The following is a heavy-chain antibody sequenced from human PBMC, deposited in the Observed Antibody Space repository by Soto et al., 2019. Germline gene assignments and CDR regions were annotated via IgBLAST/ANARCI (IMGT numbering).Heavy chain of an antibody. CDR3: ARGATHHYYYGMDV. CDR1: GGTFSSYA. CDR2: IIPIFGTA. V-gene: IGHV1-69*13. Sequence: SVKVSCKAAGGTFSSYAISGVRQAPGQGLEWMGGIIPIFGTANYAQKFQGRVTITADESTGTAYMELSSLRSEDTAVYYCARGATHHYYYGMDVWGQGTTVTVSS. D-gene: IGHD1-26*01. J-gene: IGHJ6*02.